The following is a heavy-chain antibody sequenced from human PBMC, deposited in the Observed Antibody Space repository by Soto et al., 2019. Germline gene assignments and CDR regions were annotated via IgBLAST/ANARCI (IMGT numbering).Heavy chain of an antibody. CDR2: ISYDGSNK. CDR1: GFTFSSYG. Sequence: QVQLVESGGGVVQPGRSLRLSCAASGFTFSSYGMHWVRQAPGKGLEWVAAISYDGSNKYYADSVKGRFTISRDNSKNTLYLQMNSLRAEDTAVYYCEKDRSRWLYLRFGAFDIWGQGTMVTVSS. CDR3: EKDRSRWLYLRFGAFDI. J-gene: IGHJ3*02. V-gene: IGHV3-30*18. D-gene: IGHD2-2*02.